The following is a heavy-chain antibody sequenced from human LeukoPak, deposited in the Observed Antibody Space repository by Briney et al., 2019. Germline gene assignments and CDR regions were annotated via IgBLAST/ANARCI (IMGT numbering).Heavy chain of an antibody. D-gene: IGHD3-9*01. J-gene: IGHJ4*02. Sequence: GGSLRLSCAASGFTFSSYGMHWVRQAPGKGLEWVAVIWYDGSNKYYADSVKGRFTISRDNSKNTLYLQMNSLRAEDTAVYYCARDNRDQRYSAGYFDYWGQGTLVTVSS. CDR3: ARDNRDQRYSAGYFDY. CDR2: IWYDGSNK. V-gene: IGHV3-33*01. CDR1: GFTFSSYG.